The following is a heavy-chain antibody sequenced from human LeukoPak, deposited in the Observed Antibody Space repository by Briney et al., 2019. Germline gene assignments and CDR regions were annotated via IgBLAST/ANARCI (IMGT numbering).Heavy chain of an antibody. CDR2: INPSGGST. V-gene: IGHV1-46*01. D-gene: IGHD2-2*01. CDR3: ARVGYQNFDP. J-gene: IGHJ5*02. Sequence: GASVKVSCKASGYTFTSYYMHWVRQAPGQGLEWMGIINPSGGSTSYAQKFQGRVTMTTDTSTSTAYMELRSLRSDDTAAYYCARVGYQNFDPWGQGTLVTVSS. CDR1: GYTFTSYY.